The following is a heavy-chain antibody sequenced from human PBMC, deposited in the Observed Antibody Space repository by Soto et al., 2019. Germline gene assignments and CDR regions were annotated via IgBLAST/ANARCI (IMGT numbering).Heavy chain of an antibody. V-gene: IGHV1-46*01. J-gene: IGHJ4*02. CDR2: INPSGGST. D-gene: IGHD2-2*01. Sequence: ASVKVSCKASGYTFTSYYMHWVRQAPGQGLEWMGIINPSGGSTSYAQKFQGRVTMTRDTSTSTLYMELSSLRSEDTAVYYCAREGLGYCSSTSCYYPYSSGWPFGYWGQGTLVTVSS. CDR1: GYTFTSYY. CDR3: AREGLGYCSSTSCYYPYSSGWPFGY.